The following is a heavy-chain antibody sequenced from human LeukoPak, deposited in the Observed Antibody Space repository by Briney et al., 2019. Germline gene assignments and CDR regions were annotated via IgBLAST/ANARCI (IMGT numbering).Heavy chain of an antibody. V-gene: IGHV3-7*01. CDR1: GFTVSNNY. J-gene: IGHJ3*02. D-gene: IGHD6-13*01. CDR2: IKQDGSEK. CDR3: ARTKAAAAFDAFDI. Sequence: GGSLRLSCAASGFTVSNNYMSWVRQAPGKGLEWVANIKQDGSEKYYVDSVKGRFTISRDNAKNSLYLQMNSLRAEDTAVYYCARTKAAAAFDAFDIWGQGTMVTVSS.